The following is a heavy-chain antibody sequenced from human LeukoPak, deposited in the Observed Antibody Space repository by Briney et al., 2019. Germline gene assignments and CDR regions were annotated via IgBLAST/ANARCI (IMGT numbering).Heavy chain of an antibody. D-gene: IGHD6-19*01. J-gene: IGHJ4*02. Sequence: GASVNVSCKASGYTFTSYGISWVRQAPGQGLEWMGWISAYNGNTNYAQKLQGRVTMTTDTSTSTAYMELRSLRSDDTAVYYCARDCRWLAVAGCERTFDYWGQGTLVTVSS. CDR1: GYTFTSYG. CDR2: ISAYNGNT. CDR3: ARDCRWLAVAGCERTFDY. V-gene: IGHV1-18*01.